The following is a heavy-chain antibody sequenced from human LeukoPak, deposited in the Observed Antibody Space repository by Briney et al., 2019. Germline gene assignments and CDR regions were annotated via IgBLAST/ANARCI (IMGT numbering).Heavy chain of an antibody. Sequence: PRGSLRLSCAASGFTFSSYGMSWVRQAPGKGLEWVDNIKQEGREKYYLDSVKGRYTISRHNAKNSLYLQINGLRAEDTAGYYCARESPLRGGRWYFDLGGRGTVVTVSS. V-gene: IGHV3-7*01. D-gene: IGHD3-10*01. J-gene: IGHJ2*01. CDR3: ARESPLRGGRWYFDL. CDR2: IKQEGREK. CDR1: GFTFSSYG.